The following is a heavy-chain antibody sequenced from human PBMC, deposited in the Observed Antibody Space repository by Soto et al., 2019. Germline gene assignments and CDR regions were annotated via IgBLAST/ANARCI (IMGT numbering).Heavy chain of an antibody. CDR1: GFTFSAYA. V-gene: IGHV3-23*01. D-gene: IGHD6-13*01. J-gene: IGHJ4*02. CDR2: ISGNSDYT. Sequence: GGSLRLSCAASGFTFSAYAMAWVRQTPGKGLEWVSSISGNSDYTFYADSVKGRFTIFRDNSKNTLYLEMNSLRVEDTAVYYCASPKVTSSWSSDYWGQGTLVTVSS. CDR3: ASPKVTSSWSSDY.